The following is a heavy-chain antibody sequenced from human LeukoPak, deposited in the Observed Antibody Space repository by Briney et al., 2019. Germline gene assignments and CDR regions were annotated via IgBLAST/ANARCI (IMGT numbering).Heavy chain of an antibody. V-gene: IGHV1-69*13. CDR2: IIPIFGTA. CDR3: ASGYYDSSGYYGLDY. J-gene: IGHJ4*02. CDR1: GGTFSSYA. Sequence: ASVKVSCKASGGTFSSYAISWVRQAPGQGLEWMGGIIPIFGTANYAQRFQGRVTITADESTSTAYMELSSLRSEDTAVYYCASGYYDSSGYYGLDYWGQGTLVTVSS. D-gene: IGHD3-22*01.